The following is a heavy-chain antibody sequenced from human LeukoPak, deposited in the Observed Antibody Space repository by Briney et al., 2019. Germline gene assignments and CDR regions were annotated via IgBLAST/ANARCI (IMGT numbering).Heavy chain of an antibody. CDR2: FHHTVNT. CDR3: ARREGNNFDF. D-gene: IGHD5-24*01. CDR1: GYTVSSGFY. V-gene: IGHV4-38-2*02. J-gene: IGHJ4*02. Sequence: SDTLSLISSVSGYTVSSGFYWDWIRQSPGKEMEWLGSFHHTVNTPYNPSLKGRVSISVDTSKNQLSLKVTSVTAADTATYFCARREGNNFDFWGRGHLVTVSS.